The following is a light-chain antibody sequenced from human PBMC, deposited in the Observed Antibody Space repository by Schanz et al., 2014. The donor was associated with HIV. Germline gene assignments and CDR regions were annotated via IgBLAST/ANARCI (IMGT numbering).Light chain of an antibody. CDR3: QQYSNWWT. CDR2: AAS. CDR1: QGIGNE. J-gene: IGKJ1*01. Sequence: DIQMTQSPSSLSASVGDTVTITCRASQGIGNELGWYQQKPGKAPKRLIYAASFLQSEVPSRFIGSGSGTEFTLTITNLQPEDFATYYCQQYSNWWTFGQGTKVEV. V-gene: IGKV1-17*02.